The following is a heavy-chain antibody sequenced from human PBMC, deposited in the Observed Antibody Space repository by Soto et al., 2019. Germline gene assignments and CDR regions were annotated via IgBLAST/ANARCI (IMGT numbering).Heavy chain of an antibody. V-gene: IGHV3-30*19. Sequence: QVQLVESGGGVVQPGPSLRVSCVGSGFTFRSYVIHWVRQAPGKGLEWVALTSYDGSDKYYGYSVRGRFTISRDNSRNTVDLQMDSLRLEDTALYYCARWGTTGGLDVWGQGTLVSVSS. D-gene: IGHD3-16*01. J-gene: IGHJ1*01. CDR1: GFTFRSYV. CDR3: ARWGTTGGLDV. CDR2: TSYDGSDK.